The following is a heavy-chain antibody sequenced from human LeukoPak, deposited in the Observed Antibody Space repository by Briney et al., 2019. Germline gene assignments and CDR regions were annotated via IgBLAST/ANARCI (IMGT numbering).Heavy chain of an antibody. J-gene: IGHJ3*02. V-gene: IGHV1-2*02. D-gene: IGHD3-16*02. Sequence: ASVKVSCKASGYTFTGYYMHWVRQAPGQGLEWTGWINPNSGGTNYAQKFQGRVTMTRDTSISTAYMELSRLRSDDTAVYYCARDTSRMITFGGVIADAFDIWGQGTMVTVSS. CDR1: GYTFTGYY. CDR2: INPNSGGT. CDR3: ARDTSRMITFGGVIADAFDI.